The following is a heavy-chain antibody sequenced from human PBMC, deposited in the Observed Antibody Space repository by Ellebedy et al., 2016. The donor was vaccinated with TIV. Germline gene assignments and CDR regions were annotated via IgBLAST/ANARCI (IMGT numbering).Heavy chain of an antibody. J-gene: IGHJ4*02. Sequence: GESLKISXAASGFTFSSYAMHWVRQAPGKGLEWVAVISYDGSNKYYADSVKGRFTISRDNAKNSLYLQMNSLRAEDTAVYYCARVDFWSGYYPDYWGQGTLVTVSS. D-gene: IGHD3-3*01. CDR1: GFTFSSYA. CDR2: ISYDGSNK. V-gene: IGHV3-30-3*01. CDR3: ARVDFWSGYYPDY.